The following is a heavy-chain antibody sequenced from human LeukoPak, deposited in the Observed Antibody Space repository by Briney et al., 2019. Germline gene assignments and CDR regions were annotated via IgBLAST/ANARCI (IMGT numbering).Heavy chain of an antibody. J-gene: IGHJ4*02. Sequence: SETLSLTCTVSGVSITSYSHNYDWIRQPQGKGLEWIGGFHFSGAINYNPSLKSRVTIFVDTSKKQISLKLNSVTAADTSVYYCARRYEGSGYAYDYWGQGILVTVSS. CDR3: ARRYEGSGYAYDY. CDR2: FHFSGAI. V-gene: IGHV4-39*01. CDR1: GVSITSYSHN. D-gene: IGHD3-22*01.